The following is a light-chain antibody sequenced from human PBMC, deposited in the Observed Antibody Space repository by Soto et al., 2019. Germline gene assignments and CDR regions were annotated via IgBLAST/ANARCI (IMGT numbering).Light chain of an antibody. Sequence: DIVMTQSPLSLAVTPGEPASISCRSSRSLLYSNGYNYLDWYLQKPGQSPQLLIDLGSYRASGVPDRFSGSGAGTDFTLKISRVEAEDVGVYYCMQALQTPLYTFGQGTRLEIK. CDR2: LGS. V-gene: IGKV2-28*01. CDR3: MQALQTPLYT. CDR1: RSLLYSNGYNY. J-gene: IGKJ2*01.